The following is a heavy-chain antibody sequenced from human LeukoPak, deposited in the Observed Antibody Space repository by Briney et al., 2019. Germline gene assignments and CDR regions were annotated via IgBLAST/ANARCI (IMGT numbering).Heavy chain of an antibody. CDR1: VYAASIASSHYY. V-gene: IGHV4-39*01. D-gene: IGHD3-10*01. Sequence: SETLSLTCTVSVYAASIASSHYYWGWLRRPPGKGLEWIATINYTESTYYPPSLKSRVTISIATSKNPCSLKLSSGTAADTAVYYCARHSGTTADYWGQGTLVTVSS. CDR2: INYTEST. CDR3: ARHSGTTADY. J-gene: IGHJ4*02.